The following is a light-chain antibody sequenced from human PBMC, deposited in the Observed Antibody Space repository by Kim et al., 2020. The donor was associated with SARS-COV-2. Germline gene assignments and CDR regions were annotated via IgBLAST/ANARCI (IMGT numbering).Light chain of an antibody. CDR3: QTWGTGIRV. V-gene: IGLV4-69*02. CDR1: SGHSSYA. CDR2: VKSDGSH. J-gene: IGLJ3*02. Sequence: QPVLTQSPSASASLGASVKLTCTLSSGHSSYAIAWHQQQPEKGPRYLMKVKSDGSHNKGDGIPDRFSGSSSGAERYLTISSLQSEDEADYYCQTWGTGIRVFGGGTQLTVL.